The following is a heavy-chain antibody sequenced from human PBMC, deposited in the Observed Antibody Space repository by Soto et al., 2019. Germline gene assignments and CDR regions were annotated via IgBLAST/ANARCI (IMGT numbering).Heavy chain of an antibody. D-gene: IGHD3-3*01. Sequence: GESLKISCKGSGYIFTNYWIGWVRQVPGKGLEWMGIIYPGDSETRYSPSFQGQVTVSADKSITTAYLRWSGLKASDTAIYYCARHKDFWSGIHYYYYMDVWGKGTTVTVSS. CDR1: GYIFTNYW. V-gene: IGHV5-51*01. CDR3: ARHKDFWSGIHYYYYMDV. J-gene: IGHJ6*03. CDR2: IYPGDSET.